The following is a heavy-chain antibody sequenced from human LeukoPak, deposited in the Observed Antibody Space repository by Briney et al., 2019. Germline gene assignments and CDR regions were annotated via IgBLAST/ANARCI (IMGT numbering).Heavy chain of an antibody. Sequence: SVKVSCKASVGTFSSYAISWVRPAPGQGLEWMGGIIPIFGTANYAQKFQGRVTITADESTSTAYMELSSLRSEDTAVYYCARAHLGIAARPGAFDIWGQGTMVTVSS. D-gene: IGHD6-6*01. CDR3: ARAHLGIAARPGAFDI. V-gene: IGHV1-69*13. CDR1: VGTFSSYA. CDR2: IIPIFGTA. J-gene: IGHJ3*02.